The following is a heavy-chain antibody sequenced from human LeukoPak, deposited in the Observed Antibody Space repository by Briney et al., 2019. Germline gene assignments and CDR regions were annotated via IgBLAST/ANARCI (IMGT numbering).Heavy chain of an antibody. CDR2: ISAYNGNT. V-gene: IGHV1-18*01. Sequence: ASVKVSCEASGYTFTSHDISWVRQAPGQGLEWMGWISAYNGNTNYAQKLQGRVTMTTDTSTSTAYMELRSLRSDDTAVYYCAKMTGRYGMDVWGQGTTVTVSS. CDR3: AKMTGRYGMDV. CDR1: GYTFTSHD. J-gene: IGHJ6*02.